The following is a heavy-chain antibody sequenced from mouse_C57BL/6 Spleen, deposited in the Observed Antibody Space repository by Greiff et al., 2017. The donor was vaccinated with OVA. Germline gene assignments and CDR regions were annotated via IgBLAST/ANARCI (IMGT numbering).Heavy chain of an antibody. CDR2: ISYDGSN. V-gene: IGHV3-6*01. CDR3: ARDGNQYAMDY. J-gene: IGHJ4*01. CDR1: GYSITSGYY. Sequence: VQLQQSGPGLVKPSQSLSLTCSVTGYSITSGYYWNWIRQFPGNKLEWMGYISYDGSNNYNPSLKNRISITRDTSKNQFFLKLNSVTTEDTATYYCARDGNQYAMDYWGQGTSVTVSS. D-gene: IGHD2-1*01.